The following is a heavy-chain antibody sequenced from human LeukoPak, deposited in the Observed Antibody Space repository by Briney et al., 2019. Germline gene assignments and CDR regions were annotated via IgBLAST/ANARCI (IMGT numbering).Heavy chain of an antibody. CDR1: GSTFTGYY. J-gene: IGHJ4*02. CDR3: AGDRAGGYSSSWYGVDY. CDR2: INPNSGGT. V-gene: IGHV1-2*02. D-gene: IGHD6-13*01. Sequence: GASVKVSCKASGSTFTGYYMHWVRQAPGQGLEWMGWINPNSGGTNYAQKFQGRVTMTRDTFTSTVYMELSSLRSEDTAVYYCAGDRAGGYSSSWYGVDYWGQGTLVTVSS.